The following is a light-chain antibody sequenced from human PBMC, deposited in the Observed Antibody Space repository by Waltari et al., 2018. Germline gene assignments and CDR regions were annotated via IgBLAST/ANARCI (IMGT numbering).Light chain of an antibody. J-gene: IGKJ4*01. CDR1: QSVSTS. CDR3: HQGYSWPFT. CDR2: DAS. Sequence: EILLTQSPATLSLSPGERATRSCRASQSVSTSLAWFQQKPGQPPRLIISDASNRANDIPGRFRGSGSGTDFTLSISSLEPEDLAVYYCHQGYSWPFTFGGGTTVEIK. V-gene: IGKV3-11*01.